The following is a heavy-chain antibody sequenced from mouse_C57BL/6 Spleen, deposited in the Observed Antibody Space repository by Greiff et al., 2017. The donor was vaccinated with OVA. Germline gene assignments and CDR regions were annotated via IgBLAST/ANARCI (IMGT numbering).Heavy chain of an antibody. CDR2: IRSKSSNYAT. CDR3: VREEDYYDYDVIGFYAMDY. D-gene: IGHD2-4*01. Sequence: EVKLVESGGGLVQPKGSLKLSCAASGFTFNTYAMHWVRQAPGKGLEWVARIRSKSSNYATYYADSVKDRFTISRDDSQSMLYLQMNNLKTEDTAMYYCVREEDYYDYDVIGFYAMDYWGQGTSVTVSS. V-gene: IGHV10-3*01. CDR1: GFTFNTYA. J-gene: IGHJ4*01.